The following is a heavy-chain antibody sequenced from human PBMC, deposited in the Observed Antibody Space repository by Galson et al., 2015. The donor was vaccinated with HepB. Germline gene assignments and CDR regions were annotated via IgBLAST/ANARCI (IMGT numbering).Heavy chain of an antibody. J-gene: IGHJ4*02. CDR2: IRVSGSGT. D-gene: IGHD6-19*01. CDR3: AEATPYGTGWYGRNEY. V-gene: IGHV3-23*01. Sequence: LRLSCAASGFSFSAYAMTWVRQAPGKGLEWVSAIRVSGSGTFYAGSVKSRFTISRDNAKNTLYLQMNSLRAEDTAVYYCAEATPYGTGWYGRNEYWGRGTLVTVSS. CDR1: GFSFSAYA.